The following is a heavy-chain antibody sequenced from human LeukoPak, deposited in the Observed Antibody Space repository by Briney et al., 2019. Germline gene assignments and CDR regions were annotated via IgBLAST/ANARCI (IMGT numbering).Heavy chain of an antibody. Sequence: ASVKVSCKASGYTFTGYYMHWVRQAPGQGLEWMGWINPDSGGTNYAQKFQGRVTMTRDTSISTAYMELSRLRSDDTAVYYCAKDPPMYSSSWYVGLSWGQGTLVTVSS. D-gene: IGHD6-13*01. CDR3: AKDPPMYSSSWYVGLS. J-gene: IGHJ4*02. CDR1: GYTFTGYY. CDR2: INPDSGGT. V-gene: IGHV1-2*02.